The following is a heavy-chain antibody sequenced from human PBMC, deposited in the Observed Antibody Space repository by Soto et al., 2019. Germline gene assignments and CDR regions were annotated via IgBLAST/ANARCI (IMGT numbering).Heavy chain of an antibody. J-gene: IGHJ6*02. CDR3: ARDRYSYYDFWSGSLPCYYYGMDV. CDR2: IKQDGSEK. Sequence: EVQLVESGGGLVQPGGSLRLSCAASGFTFSSYWMSWVRQAPGKGLEWVANIKQDGSEKYYVDSVKGRFTISRDNAKNSLYLQMNSLRAEDTAVYYCARDRYSYYDFWSGSLPCYYYGMDVWGQGTTVTVSS. CDR1: GFTFSSYW. D-gene: IGHD3-3*01. V-gene: IGHV3-7*01.